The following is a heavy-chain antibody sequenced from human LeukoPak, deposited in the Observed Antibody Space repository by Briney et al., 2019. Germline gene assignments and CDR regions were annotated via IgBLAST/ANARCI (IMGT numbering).Heavy chain of an antibody. CDR3: ASSYSSSWELDY. Sequence: PSETLSLTCTVSGGSISSYYWSWIRQPPGKGLEWIGYFYYSGSTNYNPSLKSRVTISVDTSKNQFSLKLSSVTAADTAVYYCASSYSSSWELDYWGQGTLVTVSS. V-gene: IGHV4-59*08. CDR2: FYYSGST. CDR1: GGSISSYY. D-gene: IGHD6-13*01. J-gene: IGHJ4*02.